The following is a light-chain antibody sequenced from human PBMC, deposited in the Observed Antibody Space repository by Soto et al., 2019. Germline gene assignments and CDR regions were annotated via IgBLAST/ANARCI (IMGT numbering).Light chain of an antibody. V-gene: IGKV3-11*01. J-gene: IGKJ2*01. CDR1: QSIGLA. Sequence: EIVLTQSPATLSLSPGERATLSCRASQSIGLAIAWYQHKPGQAPRLLIFDASQRATGIPARFRGSGSGTDFTLSISSLEPEDFAVYYCQQRSNWYTFGQGTKLEIK. CDR2: DAS. CDR3: QQRSNWYT.